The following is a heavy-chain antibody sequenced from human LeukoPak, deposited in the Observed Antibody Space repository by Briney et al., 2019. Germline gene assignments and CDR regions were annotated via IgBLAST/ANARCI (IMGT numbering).Heavy chain of an antibody. CDR2: IYSGGSI. D-gene: IGHD5-24*01. Sequence: GGSLRLSCAASGFTVSSSYMSWVRQAPGKGLEWVSVIYSGGSIRYADSVKGRFTIYRDNSKNTVYFQMNSLRAEDTAVYYCARDVGRDGYNSYFDLWGRGTLVTVSS. V-gene: IGHV3-53*01. CDR3: ARDVGRDGYNSYFDL. J-gene: IGHJ2*01. CDR1: GFTVSSSY.